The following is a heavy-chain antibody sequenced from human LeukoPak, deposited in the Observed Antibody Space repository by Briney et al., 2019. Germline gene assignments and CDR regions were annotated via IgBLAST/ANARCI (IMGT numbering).Heavy chain of an antibody. CDR1: GFTFGDYA. J-gene: IGHJ6*04. D-gene: IGHD2-2*02. Sequence: GGSLRLSCTASGFTFGDYAMSWVRQAPGKGLERVGFIRSKAYGGTTEYAASVKGRFTISRDDSKSIAYLQMNSLKTEDTAVYYCTRGDIVVVPAAIDYYYYGMDVWGKGTTVTVSS. CDR3: TRGDIVVVPAAIDYYYYGMDV. CDR2: IRSKAYGGTT. V-gene: IGHV3-49*04.